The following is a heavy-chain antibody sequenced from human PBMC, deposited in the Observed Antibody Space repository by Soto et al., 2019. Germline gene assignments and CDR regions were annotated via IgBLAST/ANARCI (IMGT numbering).Heavy chain of an antibody. Sequence: EVQLLESGGGLVQPGGSLRLSCAASGFTFSSYAVNWVRRAPGKGLEWVSDISGSGAATYYADSVKGRFTISRDNSKNTLYLQMNSLRAEDTAVYYCVRDLVRSYYGAEYYGMDVWGQGTTVIVSS. CDR2: ISGSGAAT. D-gene: IGHD1-26*01. V-gene: IGHV3-23*01. J-gene: IGHJ6*02. CDR3: VRDLVRSYYGAEYYGMDV. CDR1: GFTFSSYA.